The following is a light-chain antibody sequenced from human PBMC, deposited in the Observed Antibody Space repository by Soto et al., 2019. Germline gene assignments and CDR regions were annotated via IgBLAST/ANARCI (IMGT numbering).Light chain of an antibody. CDR2: EVY. J-gene: IGLJ3*02. CDR3: ISYIPSTTTHWV. CDR1: NSDVGGYDR. V-gene: IGLV2-14*01. Sequence: QSALTQPASVSGSPGQSITISCTGTNSDVGGYDRVSWYQHHPGKAPKLLIFEVYNRTSGISDRFSGSKSGDTASLTISGLQAEDEADYYCISYIPSTTTHWVFGGGTKVNVL.